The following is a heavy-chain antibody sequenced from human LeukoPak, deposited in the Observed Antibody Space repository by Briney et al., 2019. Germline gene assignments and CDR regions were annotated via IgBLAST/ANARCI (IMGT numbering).Heavy chain of an antibody. D-gene: IGHD6-13*01. V-gene: IGHV1-24*01. Sequence: ASVKVSCKVSGYTLTELSMHWVRQAPGKGLEWMGGFDPEDGETIYAQKFQGRVTMTEDTSTDTAYMELSSLRSEDTAVYYCAPDLTATGTGSWFDPWGQGTLVTVSS. CDR1: GYTLTELS. CDR3: APDLTATGTGSWFDP. J-gene: IGHJ5*02. CDR2: FDPEDGET.